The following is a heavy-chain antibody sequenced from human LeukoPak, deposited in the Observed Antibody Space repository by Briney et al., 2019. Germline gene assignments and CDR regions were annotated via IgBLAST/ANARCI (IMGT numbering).Heavy chain of an antibody. J-gene: IGHJ6*01. CDR1: GFTFSSYT. CDR3: ARGSEGYCSGGGCYYGMDV. CDR2: ISSSSSYI. V-gene: IGHV3-21*01. D-gene: IGHD2-15*01. Sequence: GGSLRLSCAASGFTFSSYTMNWVRQAPGKGLEWVSYISSSSSYIYYADSVKGRFTISRDNAENSLYLQMNSLRADDTAVYYCARGSEGYCSGGGCYYGMDVWGQGTTVTVSS.